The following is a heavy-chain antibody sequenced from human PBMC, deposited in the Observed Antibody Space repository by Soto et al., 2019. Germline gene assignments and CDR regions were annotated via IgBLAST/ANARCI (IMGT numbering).Heavy chain of an antibody. CDR2: ISGYNGDT. Sequence: QGQLVQSGDEVKKPGASVKVSCKASGYTFTRYGISWVRQAPGQGLEWMGWISGYNGDTKYAQKFQGRVTMTVDTTTTTAYMELRSRPSDDRAVYYCAKNVQPPYSYSGMDVWGQGTTVTVSS. CDR1: GYTFTRYG. V-gene: IGHV1-18*01. J-gene: IGHJ6*02. CDR3: AKNVQPPYSYSGMDV.